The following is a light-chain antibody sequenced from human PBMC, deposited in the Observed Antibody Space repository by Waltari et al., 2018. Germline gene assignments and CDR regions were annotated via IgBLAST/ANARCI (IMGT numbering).Light chain of an antibody. CDR2: TNS. J-gene: IGLJ3*02. V-gene: IGLV1-44*01. CDR3: AAWDDSLNARL. Sequence: QSVLTQPPSASGTPGQRVTISCSGSNSNIGHHVVNWYQQVPGTAPKLLIYTNSQRPSGVPDRFSGSKSGTSASLAISGLQSDDEADYYCAAWDDSLNARLFGGGTKLTVL. CDR1: NSNIGHHV.